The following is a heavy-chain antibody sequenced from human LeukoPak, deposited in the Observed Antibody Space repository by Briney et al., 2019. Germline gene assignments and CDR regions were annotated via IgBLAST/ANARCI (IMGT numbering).Heavy chain of an antibody. CDR3: AKPLLRFLEWFYFDY. CDR2: IRYDGSNK. J-gene: IGHJ4*02. Sequence: GGSLRLSCAASGFTFSSYGMHWVRQAPGKGLEWVAFIRYDGSNKYYADSVKGRFTISRDNSKNTLYLQMNSLRAEDTAVYYCAKPLLRFLEWFYFDYWGQGTLVTVSS. D-gene: IGHD3-3*01. CDR1: GFTFSSYG. V-gene: IGHV3-30*02.